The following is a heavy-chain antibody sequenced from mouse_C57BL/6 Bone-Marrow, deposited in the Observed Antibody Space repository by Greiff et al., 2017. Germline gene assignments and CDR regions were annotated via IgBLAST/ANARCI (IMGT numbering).Heavy chain of an antibody. V-gene: IGHV1-55*01. CDR3: AREGGTNAMDY. CDR2: IYPGSGST. J-gene: IGHJ4*01. CDR1: GYTFTSYW. Sequence: QVHVKQSGAELVKPGASVKMSCKASGYTFTSYWITWVKQRPGQGLEWIGDIYPGSGSTNYNEKFKSKATLTVDTSSSTAYMQLSSLTSEDSAVYYCAREGGTNAMDYWGQGTSVTVSS.